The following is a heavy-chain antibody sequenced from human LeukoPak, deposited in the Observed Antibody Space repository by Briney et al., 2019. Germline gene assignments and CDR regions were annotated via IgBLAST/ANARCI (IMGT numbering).Heavy chain of an antibody. CDR2: INHSGST. J-gene: IGHJ4*02. CDR3: ASRWGLLPYYFDY. V-gene: IGHV4-34*01. CDR1: GGSISSYY. Sequence: PSETLSLTCTVSGGSISSYYWSWIRQPPGKGLEWIGEINHSGSTNYNPSLKSRVTISVDTSKNQFSLKLSSVTAADTAVYYCASRWGLLPYYFDYWGQGTLVAVSS. D-gene: IGHD3-22*01.